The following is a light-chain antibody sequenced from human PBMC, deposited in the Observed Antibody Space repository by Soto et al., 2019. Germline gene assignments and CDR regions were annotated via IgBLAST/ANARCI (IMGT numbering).Light chain of an antibody. CDR2: DGS. CDR1: SSDVGDYIY. Sequence: QSVLTQPASVSGSPGQSLTISCTGTSSDVGDYIYVSWYQQHPGKAPKLMIYDGSNRPSGVSNRFSGSKSGTTASLTISGLQAEDEADYYCSSYTTSSSLVVFAGGTKLTVL. CDR3: SSYTTSSSLVV. V-gene: IGLV2-14*03. J-gene: IGLJ2*01.